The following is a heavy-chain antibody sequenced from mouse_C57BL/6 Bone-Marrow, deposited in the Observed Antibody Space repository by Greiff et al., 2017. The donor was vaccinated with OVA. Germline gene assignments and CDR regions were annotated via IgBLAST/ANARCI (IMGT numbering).Heavy chain of an antibody. D-gene: IGHD1-1*01. CDR1: GYTFTSYW. CDR2: IDPNSGGT. Sequence: VQLQQPGAELVKPGASVKLSCKASGYTFTSYWMHWVKQRPGRGLEWIGRIDPNSGGTKYNEKFKSKATLTVDKPSSTAYMQLSSLTSEDSAVYYCARPRHLPCYGSSEFAYWGQGTLVTVSA. V-gene: IGHV1-72*01. CDR3: ARPRHLPCYGSSEFAY. J-gene: IGHJ3*01.